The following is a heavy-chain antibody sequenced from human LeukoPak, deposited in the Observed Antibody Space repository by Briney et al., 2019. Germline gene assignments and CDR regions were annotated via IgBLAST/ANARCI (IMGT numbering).Heavy chain of an antibody. Sequence: GGSLRLSCAASGFTFSSYGMHWVRQAPGKGLEWVAVIWYDGSNKYYADSVKGRFTISRDNSKNTLYLQMNSLRAEDTAVYYCATKSEWLLKSNDYWGQGTLVTVSS. D-gene: IGHD3-3*01. J-gene: IGHJ4*02. V-gene: IGHV3-33*01. CDR3: ATKSEWLLKSNDY. CDR1: GFTFSSYG. CDR2: IWYDGSNK.